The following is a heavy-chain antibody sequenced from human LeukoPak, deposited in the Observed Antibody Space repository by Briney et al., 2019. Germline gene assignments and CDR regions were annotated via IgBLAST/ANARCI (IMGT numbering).Heavy chain of an antibody. CDR1: GGSFSGYY. V-gene: IGHV4-34*01. CDR2: INHSGST. J-gene: IGHJ4*02. D-gene: IGHD3-10*02. Sequence: PSETLSLTCAVYGGSFSGYYWSWIRQPPGQGLEWIGEINHSGSTNYNPSLKSRVTISVDTSKNQFSLKLSSVTAADTAVYYCARAYGRTGSYFDYWGQGTLVTVSS. CDR3: ARAYGRTGSYFDY.